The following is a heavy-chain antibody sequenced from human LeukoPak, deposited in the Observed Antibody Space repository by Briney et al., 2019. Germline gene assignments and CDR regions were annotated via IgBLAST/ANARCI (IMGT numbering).Heavy chain of an antibody. Sequence: ASETLSLTCTVSGASISSYYWSWIRQPPGKGLEWIGYIYYSGSTNYNPSLKSRVTISVDTSKNQFSLKLSSVTAADTAVYYCAILAQWLVTEEDYWGQGTLVTVSS. D-gene: IGHD6-19*01. CDR3: AILAQWLVTEEDY. J-gene: IGHJ4*02. V-gene: IGHV4-59*01. CDR2: IYYSGST. CDR1: GASISSYY.